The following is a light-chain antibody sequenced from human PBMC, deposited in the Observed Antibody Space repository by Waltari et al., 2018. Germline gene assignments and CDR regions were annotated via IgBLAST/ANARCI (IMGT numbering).Light chain of an antibody. Sequence: EIVMTQSPATLSVSPGERATLSCRASQSVSNNLAWYQQKPGQAPRLLMYGASTRATVIPARFSGSGSGTEFTLTISSLQSEDFAVYTCQQYNTWYTFGQGTKLEI. V-gene: IGKV3-15*01. CDR2: GAS. CDR1: QSVSNN. CDR3: QQYNTWYT. J-gene: IGKJ2*01.